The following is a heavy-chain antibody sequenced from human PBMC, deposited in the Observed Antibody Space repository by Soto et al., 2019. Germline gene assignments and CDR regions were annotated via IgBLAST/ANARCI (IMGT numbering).Heavy chain of an antibody. CDR2: IIPIFGTA. D-gene: IGHD6-13*01. CDR3: ARVPGLGYSSSWYTLDY. V-gene: IGHV1-69*13. Sequence: SVKVSCKASGGTFSSYSISWVLQAPGQGLEWMGGIIPIFGTANYAQKFQGRVTITADESTSTAYMELSSLRSEDTAVYYCARVPGLGYSSSWYTLDYWGQGTLVTVSS. J-gene: IGHJ4*02. CDR1: GGTFSSYS.